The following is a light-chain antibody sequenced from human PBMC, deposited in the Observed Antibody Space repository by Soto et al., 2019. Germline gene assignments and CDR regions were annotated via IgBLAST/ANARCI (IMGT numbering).Light chain of an antibody. V-gene: IGKV3-15*01. J-gene: IGKJ5*01. Sequence: EIVMTQSPATLSVSPGERATLSCRASQSVRSNLAWYQQKPGQAPRLLIYGASTRATGIPARFSGRGSGTEFTLTISSLQSEDFAVYYCQQYHNWPITFGQGTRLEIK. CDR3: QQYHNWPIT. CDR2: GAS. CDR1: QSVRSN.